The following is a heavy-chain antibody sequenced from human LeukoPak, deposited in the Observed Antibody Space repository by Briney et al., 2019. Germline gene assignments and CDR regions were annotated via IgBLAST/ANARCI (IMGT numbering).Heavy chain of an antibody. CDR2: ISYDGSNK. D-gene: IGHD3-22*01. CDR3: AREWAGYDSNYFDY. V-gene: IGHV3-30-3*01. Sequence: PGRSLRLSCAASGFTFSSYAMYWVRQAPGKGLEWVAVISYDGSNKYYADSVKGRFTISRDNSKNTLYLQMNSLRAEDTAVYYCAREWAGYDSNYFDYWGQGTLVTVSS. CDR1: GFTFSSYA. J-gene: IGHJ4*02.